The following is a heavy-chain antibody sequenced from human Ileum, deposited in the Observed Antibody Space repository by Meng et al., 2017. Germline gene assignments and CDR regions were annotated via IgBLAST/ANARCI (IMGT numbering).Heavy chain of an antibody. V-gene: IGHV3-74*03. J-gene: IGHJ4*02. Sequence: GGSLRLSCAASGFTFSSHWMNWVRQAPGKGLVWVSRINTDGSTTTYADSVKGRFTISRDNAKNTVFLQMNSLRAEDTAVYYCVGTTVGWGQGTLVTVSS. CDR2: INTDGSTT. D-gene: IGHD1-1*01. CDR1: GFTFSSHW. CDR3: VGTTVG.